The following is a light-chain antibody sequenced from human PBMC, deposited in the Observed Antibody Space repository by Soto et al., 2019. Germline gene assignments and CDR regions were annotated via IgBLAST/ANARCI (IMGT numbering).Light chain of an antibody. V-gene: IGKV3-15*01. CDR3: QQYRSWPRT. Sequence: EILLTQSPATLSVSPGETATLSCRVSQNVLSDLAWYQQKPGQAPRLLVYGATTRATDAPAKFRGRGSGTEFSLTISSLQSEDSATYYCQQYRSWPRTFGQGSKVEI. CDR2: GAT. J-gene: IGKJ1*01. CDR1: QNVLSD.